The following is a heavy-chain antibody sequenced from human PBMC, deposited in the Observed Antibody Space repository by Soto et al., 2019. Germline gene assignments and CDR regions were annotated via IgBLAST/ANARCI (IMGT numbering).Heavy chain of an antibody. J-gene: IGHJ6*02. CDR2: ISGSGGST. Sequence: GGSLRLSCAASGFTLSSYAMSWVRQAPGKGLEWVSAISGSGGSTYYADSVKGRFTISRDNSKNTLYLQMNSLRAEDTAVYYCAKDQWLGVNYYGMDVWGQGTTVTVSS. CDR1: GFTLSSYA. V-gene: IGHV3-23*01. D-gene: IGHD6-19*01. CDR3: AKDQWLGVNYYGMDV.